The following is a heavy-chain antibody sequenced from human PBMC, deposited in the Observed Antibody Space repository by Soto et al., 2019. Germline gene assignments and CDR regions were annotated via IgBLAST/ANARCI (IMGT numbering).Heavy chain of an antibody. D-gene: IGHD6-13*01. CDR1: GFTFDDYA. V-gene: IGHV3-9*01. J-gene: IGHJ6*02. CDR2: ISWNSGSI. Sequence: EVQLVESGGGLVQPGRSLRLSCAAFGFTFDDYAMHWVRQAPGKGLEWVSGISWNSGSISYADSVKGRFTISRDNAKNSLYLQMNSLRAEDTALYYCAKGDSSSFYYGMDVWGQGTTVTVSS. CDR3: AKGDSSSFYYGMDV.